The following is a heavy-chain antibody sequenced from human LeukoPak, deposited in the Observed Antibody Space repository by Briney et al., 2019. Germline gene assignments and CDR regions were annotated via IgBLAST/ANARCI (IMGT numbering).Heavy chain of an antibody. V-gene: IGHV3-23*01. D-gene: IGHD1-14*01. CDR2: ISGSGGST. CDR1: GFTSSSYA. J-gene: IGHJ6*03. CDR3: AKVLEPGGYYYCYMDV. Sequence: PGGSLRLSCAASGFTSSSYAMSWVRQAPGKGLEWVSAISGSGGSTYYADSVKGRFTISRDNSKNTLYLQMNSLRAEDTAVYYCAKVLEPGGYYYCYMDVWGKGTTVTVSS.